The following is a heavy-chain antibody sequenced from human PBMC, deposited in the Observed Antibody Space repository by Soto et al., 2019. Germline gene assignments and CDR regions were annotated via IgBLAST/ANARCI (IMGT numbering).Heavy chain of an antibody. V-gene: IGHV3-30*04. D-gene: IGHD3-9*01. Sequence: QVQLVESGGGVVQPGRSLRLACVVSGFTFSSCDMYWVRQTPGKGLEWMAGISYDGSNKYYADSVKGRFTISRDNSKNTLYMQMNSLRDDDTAIYYCARAKGLTGKVSRGGPDHWGQGTLVTVSS. CDR3: ARAKGLTGKVSRGGPDH. J-gene: IGHJ5*02. CDR1: GFTFSSCD. CDR2: ISYDGSNK.